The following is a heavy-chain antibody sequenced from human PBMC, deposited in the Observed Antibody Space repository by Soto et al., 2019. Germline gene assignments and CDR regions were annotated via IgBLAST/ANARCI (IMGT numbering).Heavy chain of an antibody. CDR1: GYTFTSYG. V-gene: IGHV1-18*01. D-gene: IGHD1-26*01. CDR3: ARAGKYSGSFSSFWYFDL. J-gene: IGHJ2*01. Sequence: QVQLVQSGAEVKKPGASVKVSCKASGYTFTSYGISWVRQAPGQGLEWMGWISVYNGNTNYAQKLQGRVTMTRDTSTSTAYMELRSLRSDDAAVYYCARAGKYSGSFSSFWYFDLWGRGTLVTVSS. CDR2: ISVYNGNT.